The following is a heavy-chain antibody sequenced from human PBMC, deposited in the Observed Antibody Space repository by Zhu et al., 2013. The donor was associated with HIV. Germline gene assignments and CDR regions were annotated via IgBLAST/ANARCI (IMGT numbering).Heavy chain of an antibody. D-gene: IGHD2-15*01. V-gene: IGHV1-2*02. Sequence: QVQLVQSGAEVKRPGSSVRVSCEASGGTFVNYVISWVRQAPGQGLEWMGWINPNSGGTNYAQKFQGRVTMTRDTSISTAYMELSSLKSDDSAVYYCARGGDIVVMVAGTRLNYYYGMDVWGQGTTVTVSS. J-gene: IGHJ6*02. CDR2: INPNSGGT. CDR1: GGTFVNYV. CDR3: ARGGDIVVMVAGTRLNYYYGMDV.